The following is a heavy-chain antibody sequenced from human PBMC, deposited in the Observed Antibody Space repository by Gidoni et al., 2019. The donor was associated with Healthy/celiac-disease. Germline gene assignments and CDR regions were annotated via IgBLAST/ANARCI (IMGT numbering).Heavy chain of an antibody. Sequence: EVQLVESGGGLVKPGGSLRLSCAASGFDFSNAWMSWVRQAPGKGLEWVGRIKSKTDGGTTDYAAPVKGRFTISRDDSKNTLYLQMNSLKTEDTAVYYCTTGRYDFWSGYYTGDYWGQGTLVTVSS. CDR3: TTGRYDFWSGYYTGDY. D-gene: IGHD3-3*01. V-gene: IGHV3-15*01. CDR2: IKSKTDGGTT. J-gene: IGHJ4*02. CDR1: GFDFSNAW.